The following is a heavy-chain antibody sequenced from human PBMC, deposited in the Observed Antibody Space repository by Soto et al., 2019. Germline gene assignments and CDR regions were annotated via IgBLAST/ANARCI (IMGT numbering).Heavy chain of an antibody. V-gene: IGHV1-69*06. J-gene: IGHJ5*02. Sequence: GASVKVSCKASGGTFSSYAISWVRQAPGQGLEWMGGIIPIFGTANYAQKFQGRVTITADKSTSTAYMELSSLRSEDTAVYYCARESYYGSGSDNWFDPWGQGTLVTVSS. CDR2: IIPIFGTA. D-gene: IGHD3-10*01. CDR3: ARESYYGSGSDNWFDP. CDR1: GGTFSSYA.